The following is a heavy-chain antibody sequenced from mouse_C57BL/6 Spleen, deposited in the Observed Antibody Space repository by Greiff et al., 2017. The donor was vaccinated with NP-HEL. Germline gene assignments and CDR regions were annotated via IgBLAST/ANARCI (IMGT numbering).Heavy chain of an antibody. CDR2: IDPSDSYT. V-gene: IGHV1-59*01. CDR1: GYTFTSYW. CDR3: ARERDYYGSRYYAMDY. D-gene: IGHD1-1*01. J-gene: IGHJ4*01. Sequence: VQLQQPGAELVRPGTSVKLSCKASGYTFTSYWMHWVKQRPGQGLEWIGVIDPSDSYTNYNQKFKGKATLTVDTSSSTAYMQLSSLTSEDSAVYYCARERDYYGSRYYAMDYWGQGTSVTVSS.